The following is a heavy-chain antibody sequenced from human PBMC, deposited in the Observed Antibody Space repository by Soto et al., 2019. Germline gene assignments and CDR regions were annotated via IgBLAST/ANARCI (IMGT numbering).Heavy chain of an antibody. V-gene: IGHV1-69*01. D-gene: IGHD3-10*01. CDR1: GGTFSSYA. CDR2: IIPIFGTA. Sequence: QVQLVQSGAEVKKPGSSVKVSCKASGGTFSSYAISWVRQAPGQGLEWMGGIIPIFGTANYAQKFQGRVTITADESTITAYMELSSLRSEDTAVYYCAREGVAYYYGSGSYYLYWGQGTLVTVSS. CDR3: AREGVAYYYGSGSYYLY. J-gene: IGHJ4*02.